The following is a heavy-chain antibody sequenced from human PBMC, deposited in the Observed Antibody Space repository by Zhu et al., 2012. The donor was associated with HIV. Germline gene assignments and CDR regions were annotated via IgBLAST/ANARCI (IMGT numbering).Heavy chain of an antibody. J-gene: IGHJ3*02. CDR2: IYYSGST. Sequence: QVQLQESGPGLVKPSETLSLTCTVSGGSISSYYWSWIRQPPGKGLEWIGYIYYSGSTNYNPSLKSRVTISVDTSKNQFSLKLSSVTAADTAVYYCARHDYGDTGXFDIWGQGTMVTVSS. CDR1: GGSISSYY. V-gene: IGHV4-59*01. CDR3: ARHDYGDTGXFDI. D-gene: IGHD4-17*01.